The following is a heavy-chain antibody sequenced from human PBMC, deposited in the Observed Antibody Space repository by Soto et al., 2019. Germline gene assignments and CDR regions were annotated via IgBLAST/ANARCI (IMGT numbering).Heavy chain of an antibody. V-gene: IGHV3-23*01. D-gene: IGHD1-26*01. CDR3: AKGVGLDV. CDR1: GFSFSSFA. CDR2: IGDSGAST. J-gene: IGHJ6*04. Sequence: EVLLLESGGGLVQPGGSLRLSCEASGFSFSSFAMNWVRQAPGKGLEWVSVIGDSGASTYYADSVKGRFTISRDNSRNTLYLQLNSLRAEDTAVYYCAKGVGLDVWGNGTTVTVSS.